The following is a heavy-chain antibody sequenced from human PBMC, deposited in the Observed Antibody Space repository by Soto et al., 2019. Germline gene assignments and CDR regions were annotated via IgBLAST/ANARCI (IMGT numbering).Heavy chain of an antibody. V-gene: IGHV3-66*01. CDR2: IYSGGST. CDR1: GFTVSSNY. CDR3: ARVFGDPIYYYYYMDV. J-gene: IGHJ6*03. Sequence: PGGSLRLSCAASGFTVSSNYMSWVRQAPGKGLEWVSVIYSGGSTYYADSVKGRFTISRDNSKNTLYLQVNSLRAEDTAVYYCARVFGDPIYYYYYMDVWGKGTTVTVSS. D-gene: IGHD3-10*02.